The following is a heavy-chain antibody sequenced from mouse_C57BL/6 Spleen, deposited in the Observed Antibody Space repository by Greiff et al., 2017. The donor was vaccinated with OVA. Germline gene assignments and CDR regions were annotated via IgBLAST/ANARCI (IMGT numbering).Heavy chain of an antibody. V-gene: IGHV1-4*01. J-gene: IGHJ4*01. D-gene: IGHD1-1*01. CDR1: GYTFTSYT. CDR2: INPSSGYT. Sequence: QVQLQQSGADLARPGASVKMSCTASGYTFTSYTMHWVNQRPGQGLEWIGYINPSSGYTKYNQKFKDKATLTSDKSSSTAYMQLSSLTSEDSAVYYCARYYEFSYAMDYWGQGTSVTVSS. CDR3: ARYYEFSYAMDY.